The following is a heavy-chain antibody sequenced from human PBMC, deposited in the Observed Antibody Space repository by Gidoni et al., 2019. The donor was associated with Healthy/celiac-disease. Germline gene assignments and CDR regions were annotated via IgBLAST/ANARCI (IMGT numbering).Heavy chain of an antibody. V-gene: IGHV4-34*01. J-gene: IGHJ4*02. D-gene: IGHD6-13*01. CDR3: ARGGIAAAGTPFDY. CDR1: GGSFSGYY. CDR2: INHSGST. Sequence: QVQLQQWGAGLLTPSQTLSLTCAVYGGSFSGYYRSWIRQPPGKGLEWIGEINHSGSTNYHPSLKSRVTISVDTSKNQFSLKLSSVTAADTAVYYCARGGIAAAGTPFDYWGQGTLVTVSS.